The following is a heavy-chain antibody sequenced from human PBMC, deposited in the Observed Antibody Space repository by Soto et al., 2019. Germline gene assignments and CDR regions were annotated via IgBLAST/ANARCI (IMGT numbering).Heavy chain of an antibody. CDR1: GYTFTSCG. J-gene: IGHJ5*02. Sequence: ASVKVSCKASGYTFTSCGISWVRQAPGQGLEWMGWISAYNGNTNYAQKLQGRVTMTTDTSTSTAYMELRSLRSDYTAVYYCARALSPDYYDSSGYYYLWGQGTLVTVSS. CDR2: ISAYNGNT. D-gene: IGHD3-22*01. CDR3: ARALSPDYYDSSGYYYL. V-gene: IGHV1-18*01.